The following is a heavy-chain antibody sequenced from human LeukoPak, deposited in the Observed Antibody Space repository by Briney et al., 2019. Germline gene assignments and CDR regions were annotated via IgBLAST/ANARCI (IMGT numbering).Heavy chain of an antibody. CDR3: AKDGNVDIVSTMYYFDS. J-gene: IGHJ4*01. D-gene: IGHD5/OR15-5a*01. CDR1: GFTFDDYA. Sequence: GGSLRLSCAASGFTFDDYAMHWVRQPPGKGLEWVSGISWNSGTVTYADSVKGRFTISRDNAKNSLYLQMNSLRAEDTALYYCAKDGNVDIVSTMYYFDSWGQEPWSPSPQ. V-gene: IGHV3-9*01. CDR2: ISWNSGTV.